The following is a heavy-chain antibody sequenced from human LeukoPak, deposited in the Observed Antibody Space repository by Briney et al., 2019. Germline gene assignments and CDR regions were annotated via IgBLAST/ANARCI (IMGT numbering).Heavy chain of an antibody. V-gene: IGHV3-48*03. CDR3: ARDSGSSGWYAFDY. Sequence: GGSLRLSCAASGFTFSSYEMNWVRQAPGKGLEWVSYISSSGSTIYYADSVKGRFTISRDNAKNSMYLQMNSLRAEDTAVYYCARDSGSSGWYAFDYWGQGTLVTVSS. J-gene: IGHJ4*02. CDR1: GFTFSSYE. D-gene: IGHD6-19*01. CDR2: ISSSGSTI.